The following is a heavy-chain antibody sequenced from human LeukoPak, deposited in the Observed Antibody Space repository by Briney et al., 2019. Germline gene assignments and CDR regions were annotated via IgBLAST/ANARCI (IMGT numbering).Heavy chain of an antibody. Sequence: SETLSLTCTVSGGSISSYYWSWIRQPPGKGLEWIGYIYYSGSTNYNPSLKSRVTISVDTSKNQFSLKLSSVTAAETAVYYCASRRIAVAGTHFQHWGQGTLVTISS. CDR3: ASRRIAVAGTHFQH. CDR2: IYYSGST. CDR1: GGSISSYY. V-gene: IGHV4-59*12. D-gene: IGHD6-19*01. J-gene: IGHJ1*01.